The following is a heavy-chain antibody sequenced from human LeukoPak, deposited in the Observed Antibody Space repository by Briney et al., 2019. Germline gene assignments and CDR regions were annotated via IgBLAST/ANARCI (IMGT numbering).Heavy chain of an antibody. CDR3: ATAPRANPVDTLPFDY. D-gene: IGHD5-18*01. V-gene: IGHV1-24*01. CDR2: FDPEDGET. J-gene: IGHJ4*02. Sequence: ASVKVSCKVSGYTLTGLSMHWLRQAPGKGLEWMGGFDPEDGETIYAQKFQGRVTMTEDTSTDTAYMELSSLRSEDTAVYYCATAPRANPVDTLPFDYWGQGTLVTVSS. CDR1: GYTLTGLS.